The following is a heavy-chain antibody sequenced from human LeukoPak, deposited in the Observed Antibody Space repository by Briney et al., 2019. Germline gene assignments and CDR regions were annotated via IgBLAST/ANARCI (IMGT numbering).Heavy chain of an antibody. CDR3: ARARGVAATIGGWFDP. CDR2: INPSSGTT. J-gene: IGHJ5*01. Sequence: ASVKVSCKASGYTFTGYYMHWVRQAPGQGLEWMAWINPSSGTTNYAQKFQGRVTMTRDTSISTAYVELTSLRSDDTAMYYCARARGVAATIGGWFDPWGQGTLVTVSS. CDR1: GYTFTGYY. D-gene: IGHD5-12*01. V-gene: IGHV1-2*02.